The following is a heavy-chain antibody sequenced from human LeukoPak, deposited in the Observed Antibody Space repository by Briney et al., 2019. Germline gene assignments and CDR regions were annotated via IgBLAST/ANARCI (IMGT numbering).Heavy chain of an antibody. V-gene: IGHV3-30-3*01. CDR2: ISYDGSNK. CDR3: ARVGDSSGPGDYFDY. D-gene: IGHD6-19*01. Sequence: GGSLRLSCAASGFTFSSYAMHWVRQAPGKGLEWVAVISYDGSNKYYADSVKGRFTISRDNSKNTLYLQMNSLRAEDTAVYYCARVGDSSGPGDYFDYWGQGTLVTVSS. J-gene: IGHJ4*02. CDR1: GFTFSSYA.